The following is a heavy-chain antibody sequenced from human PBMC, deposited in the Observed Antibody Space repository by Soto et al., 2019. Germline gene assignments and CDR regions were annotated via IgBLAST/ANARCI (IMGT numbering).Heavy chain of an antibody. J-gene: IGHJ4*02. CDR2: IRKDGSEE. CDR1: GFTFSTFW. V-gene: IGHV3-7*04. Sequence: EVQLVESGGGLVQPGGSLRLSCAASGFTFSTFWMFWVRQAPGKGLEWVATIRKDGSEELYVDSVRGRFTISRDNAKNSLHLQMNRLRAEDTAVYFCAGAPGWLIENWGQGTLVTVSS. D-gene: IGHD5-12*01. CDR3: AGAPGWLIEN.